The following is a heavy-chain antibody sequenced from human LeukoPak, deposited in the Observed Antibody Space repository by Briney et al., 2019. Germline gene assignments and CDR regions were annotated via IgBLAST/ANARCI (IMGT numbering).Heavy chain of an antibody. CDR1: GFTFSSYS. Sequence: GGSLRLSCAASGFTFSSYSMNWVRQAPGKGLEWVSSISSSSSYIYYADSVKGRFTISRDNAKNSLYLQMNSLRAEDTAVYYCARNGIAAAHFDYWGQEPWSPSPQ. D-gene: IGHD6-25*01. CDR2: ISSSSSYI. CDR3: ARNGIAAAHFDY. J-gene: IGHJ4*01. V-gene: IGHV3-21*01.